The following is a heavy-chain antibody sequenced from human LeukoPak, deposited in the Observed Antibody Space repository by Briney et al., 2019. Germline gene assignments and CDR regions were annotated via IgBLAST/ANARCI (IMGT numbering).Heavy chain of an antibody. V-gene: IGHV4-30-4*08. Sequence: SQTLSLTCTVSGGSFSSGDYYWSRIRQPPGKGLEWIGYIDYSGSTYYNPSLKSRVTISVDTSKNQFSLKLSSVTAADTAVYYCARVGRWLPDNWFDPWGQGTLVTVSS. J-gene: IGHJ5*02. CDR3: ARVGRWLPDNWFDP. D-gene: IGHD5-24*01. CDR2: IDYSGST. CDR1: GGSFSSGDYY.